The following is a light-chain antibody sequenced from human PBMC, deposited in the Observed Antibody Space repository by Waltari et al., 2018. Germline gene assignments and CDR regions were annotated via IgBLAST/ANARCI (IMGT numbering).Light chain of an antibody. CDR3: AAWDHSLSGVV. V-gene: IGLV1-36*01. Sequence: QSVLTQPPSVSEAPRQRGTSSCSGSSSNIGNNAVNWYQQLPGKAPKLLIYYDERRPSGVSARFSGSKPGTPPSLAISGPQSADEADYSWAAWDHSLSGVVFGGGTMLTVL. J-gene: IGLJ2*01. CDR2: YDE. CDR1: SSNIGNNA.